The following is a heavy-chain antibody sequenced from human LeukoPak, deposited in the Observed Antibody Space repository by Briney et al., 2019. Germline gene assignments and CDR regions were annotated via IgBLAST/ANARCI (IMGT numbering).Heavy chain of an antibody. CDR1: GGTFSSYA. CDR3: ARDDGYKFGKFDY. D-gene: IGHD5-24*01. CDR2: IIHMLGTT. J-gene: IGHJ4*02. Sequence: SVKVSCKTSGGTFSSYAISWVRQAPGQGLEWMGGIIHMLGTTNYAQKFQGRVTITADESTSTAYMELSSLRSEDTAVYYCARDDGYKFGKFDYWGQGTLVTVSS. V-gene: IGHV1-69*13.